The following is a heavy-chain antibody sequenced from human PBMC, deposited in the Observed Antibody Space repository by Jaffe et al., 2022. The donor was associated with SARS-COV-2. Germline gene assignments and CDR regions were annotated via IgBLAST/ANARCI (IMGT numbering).Heavy chain of an antibody. D-gene: IGHD2-15*01. V-gene: IGHV3-74*01. CDR3: AVRSVVTNYYYYYMDV. Sequence: EVQLVESGGGLVQPGGSLRLSCAASGFTFSSYWMHWVRQAPGKGLVWVSRINSDGSSTSYADSVKGRFTISRDNAKNTLYLQMNSLRAEDTAVYYCAVRSVVTNYYYYYMDVWGKGTTVTVSS. CDR2: INSDGSST. J-gene: IGHJ6*03. CDR1: GFTFSSYW.